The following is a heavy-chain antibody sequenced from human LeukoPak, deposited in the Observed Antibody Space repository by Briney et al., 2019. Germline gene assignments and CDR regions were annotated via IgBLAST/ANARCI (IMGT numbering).Heavy chain of an antibody. Sequence: SETLSLTCAVSGVSISSSYWSWIRQPPGKGLEWIGYIYYSGNTNYNPSLKSRVAMSIDTSKNQFSLKMSSMSAADTAVYYCARGDLYSSSWYNWGQGTLVTVSS. CDR3: ARGDLYSSSWYN. J-gene: IGHJ4*02. V-gene: IGHV4-59*08. D-gene: IGHD6-13*01. CDR1: GVSISSSY. CDR2: IYYSGNT.